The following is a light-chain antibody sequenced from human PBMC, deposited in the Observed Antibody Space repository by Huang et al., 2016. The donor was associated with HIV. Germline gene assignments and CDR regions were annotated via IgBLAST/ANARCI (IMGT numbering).Light chain of an antibody. J-gene: IGKJ2*03. CDR3: QQSFTSPYS. CDR1: QNITNF. V-gene: IGKV1-39*01. CDR2: TAS. Sequence: DIQMTQSPSSLSTSVGDGVTITCRASQNITNFLNWYRQKPGKAPNLLIYTASSRQTGVPSRFRGSGSGTEFTLAITNLQPDDIATYFCQQSFTSPYSFGQGTKLEIK.